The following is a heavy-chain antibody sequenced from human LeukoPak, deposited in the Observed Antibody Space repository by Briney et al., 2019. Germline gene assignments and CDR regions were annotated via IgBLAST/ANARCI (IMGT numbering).Heavy chain of an antibody. D-gene: IGHD3-3*01. Sequence: ASVKVSCKASGGTFSSYAISWVRQAPGQGLEWMGGIIPIFGTANYAQKFQGRVTITTDESTSTAYMELSSLRSEDTAVYYCAGQAARFWSGFPTPYYYYYMDVWGKGTTVTVSS. J-gene: IGHJ6*03. CDR1: GGTFSSYA. V-gene: IGHV1-69*05. CDR3: AGQAARFWSGFPTPYYYYYMDV. CDR2: IIPIFGTA.